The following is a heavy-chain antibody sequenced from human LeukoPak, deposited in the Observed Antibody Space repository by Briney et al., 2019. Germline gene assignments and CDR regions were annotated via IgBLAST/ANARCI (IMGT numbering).Heavy chain of an antibody. CDR1: GGSISSSSYY. Sequence: PSETLSLTCTVSGGSISSSSYYWGWIRQPPGKGLEWIGSIYYSGSTYYNPSLKSRVTISVDTSKNQFSLKLSSVTAADTAVYYCARVNLDYGDLPFDYWGQGTLVTVSS. J-gene: IGHJ4*02. D-gene: IGHD4-17*01. V-gene: IGHV4-39*07. CDR3: ARVNLDYGDLPFDY. CDR2: IYYSGST.